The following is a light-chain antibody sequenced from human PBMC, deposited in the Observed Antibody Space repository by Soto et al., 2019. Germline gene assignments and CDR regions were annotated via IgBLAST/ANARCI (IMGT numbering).Light chain of an antibody. CDR1: SSNIGSNY. CDR2: RNN. V-gene: IGLV1-47*01. CDR3: AAWDDSLSGSYV. J-gene: IGLJ1*01. Sequence: QSVLTHPPSASATPGQRVTISCSGSSSNIGSNYVYWYQQLPGTAPKLLIYRNNQRPSGVPDRFSGSKSGTSASLAISGLRSEDEADYYCAAWDDSLSGSYVFGTGSKVTVL.